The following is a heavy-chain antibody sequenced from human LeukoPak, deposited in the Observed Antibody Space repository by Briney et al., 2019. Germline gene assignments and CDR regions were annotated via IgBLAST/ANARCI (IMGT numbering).Heavy chain of an antibody. D-gene: IGHD3-22*01. Sequence: PGASLKISCKGSGYSFTSYWIGWVRQMPGKGLEWMGIIYPGDSDTRYSPSFQGQVTISADKSISTAYLQWSSLKASDTAMYYCARRVNSHYDSSGYYGSWGQGTLVTVSS. V-gene: IGHV5-51*01. CDR2: IYPGDSDT. J-gene: IGHJ4*02. CDR1: GYSFTSYW. CDR3: ARRVNSHYDSSGYYGS.